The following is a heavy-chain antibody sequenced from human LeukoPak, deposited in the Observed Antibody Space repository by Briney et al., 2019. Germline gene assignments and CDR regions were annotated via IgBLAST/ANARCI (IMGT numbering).Heavy chain of an antibody. CDR3: ARSRFLEWLVDY. CDR1: GGSISSYY. J-gene: IGHJ4*02. Sequence: SETLSLTCTVSGGSISSYYWSWIRQPPGKGLEWIGYIYYSGSTNYNPSLKSRVTISVDTSKNQFSLKLSSVTAADTAVYYCARSRFLEWLVDYWGQGTLVTVSS. V-gene: IGHV4-59*01. CDR2: IYYSGST. D-gene: IGHD3-3*01.